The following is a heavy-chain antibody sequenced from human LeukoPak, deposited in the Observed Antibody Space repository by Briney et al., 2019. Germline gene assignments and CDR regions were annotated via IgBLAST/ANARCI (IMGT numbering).Heavy chain of an antibody. CDR3: AKGRYGDYAAFDY. V-gene: IGHV3-23*01. J-gene: IGHJ4*02. D-gene: IGHD4-17*01. CDR2: ISGSGGGT. Sequence: PGGSLRLSCAASGFTFSSYAMSWVRQAPGKGLEWVSAISGSGGGTYYADSVKGRFTISRDNSKNTLYLQMNSLRAEDTAVYYCAKGRYGDYAAFDYWGQGTLVTVSS. CDR1: GFTFSSYA.